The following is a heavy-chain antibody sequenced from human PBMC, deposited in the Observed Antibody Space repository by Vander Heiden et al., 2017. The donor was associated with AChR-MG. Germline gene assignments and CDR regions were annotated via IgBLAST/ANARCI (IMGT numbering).Heavy chain of an antibody. Sequence: QVQLQPWGAGLLKPSETLSLTCAVYGGSCSGYYWSWIRQPPGKGLEWIGEINHSGSTNYNPSLKSRVTISVDTSKNQFSLKLSSVTAADTAVYYCARGSSRSLLRYFVGGMDVWGQGTTVTVSS. V-gene: IGHV4-34*01. CDR3: ARGSSRSLLRYFVGGMDV. CDR1: GGSCSGYY. D-gene: IGHD3-9*01. CDR2: INHSGST. J-gene: IGHJ6*02.